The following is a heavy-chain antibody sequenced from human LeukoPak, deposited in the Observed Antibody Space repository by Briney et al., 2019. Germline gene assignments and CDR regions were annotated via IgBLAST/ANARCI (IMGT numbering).Heavy chain of an antibody. Sequence: GGSLRLSCPASGFIFSNYALSWVRQAPGKGLEGVSAISAGGGYTYYADSVRGRFIVSRYNTKNTLYLQMNSLRAEDTAVYFCAKDHGSVTHIVFGFDIWGQGTMVTVSS. J-gene: IGHJ3*02. V-gene: IGHV3-23*01. CDR2: ISAGGGYT. CDR3: AKDHGSVTHIVFGFDI. CDR1: GFIFSNYA. D-gene: IGHD3-10*01.